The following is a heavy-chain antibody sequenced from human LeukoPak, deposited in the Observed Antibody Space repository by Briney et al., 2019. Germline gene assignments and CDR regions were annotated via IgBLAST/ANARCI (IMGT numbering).Heavy chain of an antibody. CDR2: IIPIFGTA. V-gene: IGHV1-69*05. Sequence: SVKVSCKASGGTFSSYAISWVRQAPGQGLEWMGGIIPIFGTANYAQKFQGRVTITTDESTSTAYMELSSLRSEDTAVYYCARGAGGSPDYYYYYMDVWGKGTTVTVSS. J-gene: IGHJ6*03. CDR1: GGTFSSYA. CDR3: ARGAGGSPDYYYYYMDV. D-gene: IGHD1-26*01.